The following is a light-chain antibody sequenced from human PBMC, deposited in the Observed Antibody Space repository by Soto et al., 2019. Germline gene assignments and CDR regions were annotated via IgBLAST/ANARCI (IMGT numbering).Light chain of an antibody. CDR3: QQYYSIPPT. CDR2: WAS. CDR1: QSVLYSSNNKNY. V-gene: IGKV4-1*01. Sequence: DIVMTQSPDSLAVSLGERATINCKSSQSVLYSSNNKNYLAWYHQKPGQPPKLLIYWASTRESGVPDRFSGSGSGTDFTLTISSLQAGDVAVYYCQQYYSIPPTFGQGTKVEIK. J-gene: IGKJ1*01.